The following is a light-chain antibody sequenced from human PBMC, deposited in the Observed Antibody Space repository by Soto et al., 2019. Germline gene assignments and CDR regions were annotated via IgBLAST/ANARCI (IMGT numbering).Light chain of an antibody. V-gene: IGLV2-8*01. CDR2: EVT. CDR3: SSDAGRNNV. Sequence: QSALTQPPSASGSPGQSVTISCTGTSSDVGSDNYVSWYQQHPGKAPKLIIYEVTKRPSGVPDRFSGSKSGNTASLTVSGLQAEDEADYYCSSDAGRNNVFGGGTQLTVL. CDR1: SSDVGSDNY. J-gene: IGLJ2*01.